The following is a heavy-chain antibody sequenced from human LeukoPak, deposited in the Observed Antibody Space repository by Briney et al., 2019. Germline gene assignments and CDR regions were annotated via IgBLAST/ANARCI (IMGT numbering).Heavy chain of an antibody. D-gene: IGHD1-1*01. V-gene: IGHV4-39*07. J-gene: IGHJ5*02. CDR1: GGSISSSSYY. CDR2: INYSGST. Sequence: SETLSLTCTVSGGSISSSSYYWAWVRQPPGKGLEWIGNINYSGSTHYSASLKSRVTISVDTSKNQFSLKLSSVTAADTAVYYCAREGTAGTNLNWFDPWGQGTLVTVSS. CDR3: AREGTAGTNLNWFDP.